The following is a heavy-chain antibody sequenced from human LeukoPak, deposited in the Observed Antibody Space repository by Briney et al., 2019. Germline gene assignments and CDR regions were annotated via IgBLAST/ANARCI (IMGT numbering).Heavy chain of an antibody. D-gene: IGHD5-24*01. V-gene: IGHV3-48*02. CDR2: ISSSSNTI. Sequence: SGGSLRLSCAASGFTFSSYAMNWVRQAPGKGLEGVSYISSSSNTIYYADSVKGRLTISRDNAKNSLYLQMNSLRDEDTAVYYCARQDGYYLDYWGQGTLVTVSS. J-gene: IGHJ4*02. CDR3: ARQDGYYLDY. CDR1: GFTFSSYA.